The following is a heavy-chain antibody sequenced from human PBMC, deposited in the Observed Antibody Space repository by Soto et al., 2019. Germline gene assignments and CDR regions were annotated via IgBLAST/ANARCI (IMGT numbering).Heavy chain of an antibody. Sequence: QVQLVESGGGVVQPGRSLRLSCAASGFTFSSYGMHWVRQAPGKGLEWVAVISYDGSNKYYADSVKGRFTISRDNSKNTLYLQMNILRAEDTAVYYCAKGVLRSGYYYYYYGMDVWGQGTTVTVSS. D-gene: IGHD3-22*01. CDR2: ISYDGSNK. V-gene: IGHV3-30*18. J-gene: IGHJ6*02. CDR1: GFTFSSYG. CDR3: AKGVLRSGYYYYYYGMDV.